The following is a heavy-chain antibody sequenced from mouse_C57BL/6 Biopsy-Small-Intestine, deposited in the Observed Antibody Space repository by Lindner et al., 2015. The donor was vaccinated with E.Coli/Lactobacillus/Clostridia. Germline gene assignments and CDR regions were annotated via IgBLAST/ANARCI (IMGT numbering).Heavy chain of an antibody. CDR3: ARHDPFDYGDYDPMELRKGNAMDY. CDR1: GFTLSTYA. D-gene: IGHD2-13*01. CDR2: INSNGGST. J-gene: IGHJ4*01. V-gene: IGHV5-6-2*01. Sequence: VQLQESGGGLVKPGGSLKLSCAASGFTLSTYAMSWVRQTPEKRLEWVAAINSNGGSTYYPDTVKDRFTISRDNAKNTLYLQISSLRSEDTALYCCARHDPFDYGDYDPMELRKGNAMDYWGQGTSVTVSS.